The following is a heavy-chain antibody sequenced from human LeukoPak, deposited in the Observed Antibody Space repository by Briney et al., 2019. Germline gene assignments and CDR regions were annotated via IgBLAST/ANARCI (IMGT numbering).Heavy chain of an antibody. CDR2: IKQDGSEK. J-gene: IGHJ4*02. D-gene: IGHD3-10*01. V-gene: IGHV3-7*03. CDR3: ARDPSGSYYNVLDY. CDR1: GFTFSSYW. Sequence: LXLSCAAPGFTFSSYWMSWVRQAPGKGLEWVANIKQDGSEKYYVDSVKGRFTISRDNAKNSLYLQMNSLRAEDTAVYYCARDPSGSYYNVLDYWGQGTLVTVSS.